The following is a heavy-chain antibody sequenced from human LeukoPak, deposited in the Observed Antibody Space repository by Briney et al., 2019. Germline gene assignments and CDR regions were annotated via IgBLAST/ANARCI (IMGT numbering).Heavy chain of an antibody. Sequence: PGGSLRLSCAASGFIFDNYAMSWVRQAPGKGLEWVSAISGSGGSTYSADSVKGRFTITRDNSKNTLHLQMHSLRAEDTALYYCAKGRYDYGDYAHFQHWGQGTLVTVSS. CDR3: AKGRYDYGDYAHFQH. CDR1: GFIFDNYA. J-gene: IGHJ1*01. D-gene: IGHD4-17*01. V-gene: IGHV3-23*01. CDR2: ISGSGGST.